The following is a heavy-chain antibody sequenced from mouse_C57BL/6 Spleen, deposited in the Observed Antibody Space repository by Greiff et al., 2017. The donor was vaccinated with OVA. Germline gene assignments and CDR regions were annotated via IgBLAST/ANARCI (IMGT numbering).Heavy chain of an antibody. Sequence: VQLQQSGAELVKPGASVKLSCKASGYTFTSYWMHWVKQRPGRGLEWIGRIDPNSGGTKYNEKFKSKATLTVDKPSSTAYMQLSSLTSEDSAVYYCARYYYGSSYGWYFDFWGTGTTVTVSS. CDR1: GYTFTSYW. J-gene: IGHJ1*03. CDR2: IDPNSGGT. D-gene: IGHD1-1*01. V-gene: IGHV1-72*01. CDR3: ARYYYGSSYGWYFDF.